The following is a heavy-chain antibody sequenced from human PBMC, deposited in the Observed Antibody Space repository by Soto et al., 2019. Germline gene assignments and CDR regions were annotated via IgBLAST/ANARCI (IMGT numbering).Heavy chain of an antibody. CDR2: IYYSGST. V-gene: IGHV4-59*01. CDR3: ARGYGGSADY. CDR1: GGSICSYY. Sequence: PSETLSLTCTVSGGSICSYYWSWIRQPPGKGLEWIGYIYYSGSTNYNPSLKSRVTISVDTSKNQFSLKLSSVTAADTAVYYCARGYGGSADYGGRGALVTAS. D-gene: IGHD1-26*01. J-gene: IGHJ4*02.